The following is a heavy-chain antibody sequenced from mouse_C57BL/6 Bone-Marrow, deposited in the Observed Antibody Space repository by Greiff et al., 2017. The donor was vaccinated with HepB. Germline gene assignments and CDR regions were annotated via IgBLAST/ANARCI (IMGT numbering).Heavy chain of an antibody. V-gene: IGHV1-52*01. CDR2: IDPSDSET. CDR3: ARGGSSGYGGFAY. D-gene: IGHD3-2*02. CDR1: GYTFTSYW. J-gene: IGHJ3*01. Sequence: VQLQQSGAELVRPGSSVKLSCKASGYTFTSYWMHWVKQRPIQGLEWIGNIDPSDSETHYNQKFKDKATLTVDKSSSTAYMQLSSLTSEDSAVYYCARGGSSGYGGFAYWGQGTLVTVSA.